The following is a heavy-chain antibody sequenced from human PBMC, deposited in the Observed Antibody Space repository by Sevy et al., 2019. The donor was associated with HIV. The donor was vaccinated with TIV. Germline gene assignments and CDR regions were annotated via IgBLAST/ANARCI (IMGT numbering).Heavy chain of an antibody. CDR2: ISYDGSNK. V-gene: IGHV3-30-3*01. CDR3: ARDITILGVVIIRAHAFDI. D-gene: IGHD3-3*01. J-gene: IGHJ3*02. Sequence: GESLKISCAASGVTFSSYAMHWVRQTPGKGLEWVAVISYDGSNKYYADSVKGRFTISRDNSKNTLYLQMNSLRAEDTAVYYCARDITILGVVIIRAHAFDIWGQGTMVTVSS. CDR1: GVTFSSYA.